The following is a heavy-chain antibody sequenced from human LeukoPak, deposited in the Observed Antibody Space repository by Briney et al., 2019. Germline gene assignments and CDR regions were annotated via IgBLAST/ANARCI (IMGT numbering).Heavy chain of an antibody. CDR2: ISSSGSTI. V-gene: IGHV3-48*03. D-gene: IGHD6-19*01. CDR3: ARDRSSGWYLTPGFDP. J-gene: IGHJ5*02. Sequence: PGGSLRLSCAASGFTFSSYEMNWVRQAPGKGLEWVSYISSSGSTIYYADSVKGRFTISRDNAKNSLYLQINSLRAEDTAVYYCARDRSSGWYLTPGFDPWGQGTLVTVSS. CDR1: GFTFSSYE.